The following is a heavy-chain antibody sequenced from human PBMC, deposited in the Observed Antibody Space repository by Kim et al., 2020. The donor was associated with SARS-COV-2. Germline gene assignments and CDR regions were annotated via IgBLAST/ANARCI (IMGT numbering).Heavy chain of an antibody. D-gene: IGHD2-21*01. V-gene: IGHV4-39*01. J-gene: IGHJ4*02. CDR1: GGSISSSSYY. CDR2: IYYSGST. Sequence: SETLSLTCTVSGGSISSSSYYWCWIRQPPGKGLEWIGSIYYSGSTYYNPSLKSRVTISVDTSKNQFSLKLSSVTAADTAVYYCAGHRRECLQTIPYYFDYWGQGTLVTVSS. CDR3: AGHRRECLQTIPYYFDY.